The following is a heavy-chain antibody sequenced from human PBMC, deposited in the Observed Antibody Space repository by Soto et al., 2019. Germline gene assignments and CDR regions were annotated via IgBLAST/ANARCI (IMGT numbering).Heavy chain of an antibody. CDR2: IYSGGST. V-gene: IGHV3-66*01. CDR1: GFTVSSNY. J-gene: IGHJ4*02. D-gene: IGHD4-17*01. CDR3: ERDLYDYGGNFDY. Sequence: PGGSLRLSCAASGFTVSSNYMSWVRQAPGKGLEWVSVIYSGGSTYYADSVKGRFTISRDNSKNTLYLQMNSLRAEDTAVYYCERDLYDYGGNFDYSGQGTLVTVSS.